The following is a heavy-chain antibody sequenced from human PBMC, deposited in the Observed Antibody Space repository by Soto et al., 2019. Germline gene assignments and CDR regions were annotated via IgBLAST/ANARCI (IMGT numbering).Heavy chain of an antibody. V-gene: IGHV5-51*01. CDR1: GYSFTSYW. J-gene: IGHJ4*02. CDR2: IYPGDSDT. Sequence: GESLKISCKGSGYSFTSYWIGWVRQMPGKGLEWMGIIYPGDSDTRYSPSFQGQVTISADKSISTAYLQWSSLKASDTAMYYCARLSRETYYYDSSGYSYHDYWGQGTLVTVSS. D-gene: IGHD3-22*01. CDR3: ARLSRETYYYDSSGYSYHDY.